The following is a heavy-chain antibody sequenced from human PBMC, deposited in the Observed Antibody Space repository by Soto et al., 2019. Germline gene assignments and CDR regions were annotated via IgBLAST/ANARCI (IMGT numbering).Heavy chain of an antibody. D-gene: IGHD3-10*01. CDR3: ARGYYYGSGRPTPGGMDV. V-gene: IGHV1-18*01. J-gene: IGHJ6*02. Sequence: ASVKVSCKASGYTFTNYDINWVRQAPGQRLEWMGWISTYTGNTNYAQKHQGRVTMTTDTSTSTAYMELRSLRSDDTAVYYCARGYYYGSGRPTPGGMDVWGQGTTVTVSS. CDR1: GYTFTNYD. CDR2: ISTYTGNT.